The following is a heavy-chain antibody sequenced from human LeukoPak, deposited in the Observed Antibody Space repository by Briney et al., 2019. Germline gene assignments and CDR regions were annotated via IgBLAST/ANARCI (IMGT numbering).Heavy chain of an antibody. Sequence: GGSLRLSCTTSGFIIGDYAMTWVRQAPGKGLEWVGFIRSKAYGGTTEYAASVKGRFTISRDDSKSIAYLQMNSLRAEDTAVYYCARLVEDRGGYSYDNWGQGTLVTVSS. CDR2: IRSKAYGGTT. D-gene: IGHD5-18*01. CDR1: GFIIGDYA. J-gene: IGHJ4*02. V-gene: IGHV3-49*04. CDR3: ARLVEDRGGYSYDN.